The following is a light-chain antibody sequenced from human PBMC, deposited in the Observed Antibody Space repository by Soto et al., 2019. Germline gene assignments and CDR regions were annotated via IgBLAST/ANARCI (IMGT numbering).Light chain of an antibody. Sequence: QSVLTQPASVSGSPGQSITISCTGTSSDVGSYNLVSWYQQHPGKAPKLMIYEVSKRPSGVSNRFSGSKSGNTASLTSSGLKAVDEADYNCCSYAGSSTLVFGTGTKLTVL. J-gene: IGLJ1*01. V-gene: IGLV2-23*02. CDR2: EVS. CDR1: SSDVGSYNL. CDR3: CSYAGSSTLV.